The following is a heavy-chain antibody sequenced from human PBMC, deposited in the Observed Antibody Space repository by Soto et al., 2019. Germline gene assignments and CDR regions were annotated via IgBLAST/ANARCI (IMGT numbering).Heavy chain of an antibody. J-gene: IGHJ6*02. V-gene: IGHV3-30*18. CDR1: GFAFSTYG. CDR3: AKDRDMGTVVRYYYYDKDV. D-gene: IGHD2-15*01. Sequence: GGSLRLSCAASGFAFSTYGMHWVRRAPGKGLEWVAFISYDGSKKNFAESMKGRFTISRDNSKNILYLQMNNLGGEDTGVYYCAKDRDMGTVVRYYYYDKDVWGQGTAVTVSS. CDR2: ISYDGSKK.